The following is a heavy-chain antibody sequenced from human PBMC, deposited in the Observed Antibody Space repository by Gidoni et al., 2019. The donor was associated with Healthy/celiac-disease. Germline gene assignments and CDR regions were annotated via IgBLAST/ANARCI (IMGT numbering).Heavy chain of an antibody. CDR1: GYTFTSYD. V-gene: IGHV1-8*01. D-gene: IGHD3-3*01. J-gene: IGHJ4*02. CDR2: MNPTSGNT. CDR3: AVNELSTRITIVGVVTPGFDY. Sequence: QVQLVQSAAEVTKPGASVKVSCTASGYTFTSYDINWVRQATGQGLEWMGWMNPTSGNTGSAQKSQGRVTMNRNTSISTAYMELRRLRSENTDLDYCAVNELSTRITIVGVVTPGFDYWGQGTLVTVSS.